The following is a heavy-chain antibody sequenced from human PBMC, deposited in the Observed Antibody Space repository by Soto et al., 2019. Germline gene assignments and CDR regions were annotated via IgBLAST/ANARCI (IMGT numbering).Heavy chain of an antibody. CDR3: ARVRSGDGYNRRFDYFDY. CDR2: IIPIFGTA. D-gene: IGHD5-12*01. V-gene: IGHV1-69*13. Sequence: SVKVSCKASGYTFTSYYMHWVRQAPGQGLEWMGGIIPIFGTANYAQKFQGRVTITADESTSTAYMELSSLRSEDTAVYYCARVRSGDGYNRRFDYFDYWGQGTLVTVSS. CDR1: GYTFTSYY. J-gene: IGHJ4*02.